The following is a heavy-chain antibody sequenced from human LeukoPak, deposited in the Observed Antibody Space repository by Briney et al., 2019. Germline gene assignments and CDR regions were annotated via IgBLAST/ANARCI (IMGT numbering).Heavy chain of an antibody. V-gene: IGHV4-61*02. J-gene: IGHJ4*02. CDR2: IYTSGST. CDR3: ARERGGYSGYDSFDY. CDR1: GGSISSGSYY. Sequence: TLSLTCTVSGGSISSGSYYWSWIRQPAGKGLEWIGRIYTSGSTNYNPSLKSRVTITVDTSKNQFSLKLSSVTAADTAVYYCARERGGYSGYDSFDYWGQGTLVTVSS. D-gene: IGHD5-12*01.